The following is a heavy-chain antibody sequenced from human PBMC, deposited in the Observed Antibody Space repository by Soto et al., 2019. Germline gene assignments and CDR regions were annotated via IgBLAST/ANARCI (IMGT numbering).Heavy chain of an antibody. J-gene: IGHJ4*02. CDR2: LNQDGSEI. CDR3: ASWVYPRNY. Sequence: EVQLVESGGGLVQPGGSLRLSCVTSGFTFSASWMNWVRQAPGKGLEWVANLNQDGSEIKYVDSVKGRFTISRDNASNSVYLQINSLRTEDTAVYFCASWVYPRNYWGQGTLVTVSS. CDR1: GFTFSASW. V-gene: IGHV3-7*01. D-gene: IGHD3-16*01.